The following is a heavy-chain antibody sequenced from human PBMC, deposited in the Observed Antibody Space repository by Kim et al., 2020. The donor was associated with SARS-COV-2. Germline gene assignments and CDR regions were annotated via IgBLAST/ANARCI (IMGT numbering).Heavy chain of an antibody. CDR1: GGSVSSGSYY. J-gene: IGHJ6*02. CDR3: ARDGGYSSSWLNYYYYGVDD. Sequence: SETLSLTCTVSGGSVSSGSYYWSWIRQPPGKGLEWIGYIYYSGSTNYNPSLKSRVTISVDTSKNQFSLKLSSVTAADTAVYYCARDGGYSSSWLNYYYYGVDDWGQGTTVTVSS. CDR2: IYYSGST. D-gene: IGHD6-13*01. V-gene: IGHV4-61*01.